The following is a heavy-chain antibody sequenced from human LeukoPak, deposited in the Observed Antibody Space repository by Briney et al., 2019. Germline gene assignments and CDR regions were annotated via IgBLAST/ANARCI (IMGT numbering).Heavy chain of an antibody. J-gene: IGHJ4*02. Sequence: SETLSLTCTVSGYSISSGYCWSWIRQPAGKGLEWIGHIYSSGSTNYNPSLKGRVTISVDTSKNQFSLKLSSVTAADTAVYYCARQNRSGYYYTIDYWGQGTLVTVSS. V-gene: IGHV4-61*09. CDR1: GYSISSGYC. D-gene: IGHD3-22*01. CDR3: ARQNRSGYYYTIDY. CDR2: IYSSGST.